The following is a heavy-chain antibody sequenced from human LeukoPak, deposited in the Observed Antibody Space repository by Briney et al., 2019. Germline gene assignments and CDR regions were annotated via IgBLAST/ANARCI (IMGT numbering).Heavy chain of an antibody. Sequence: GGSLRLSCAASGFTFSSYAMSWVRQAPGKGLEWVSVIYSGGSTYYADSVKGRFTISRDNSKSTLYLQMNSLRAEDTAVYYCARDSRRILPSDWGQGTLVTVSS. CDR3: ARDSRRILPSD. D-gene: IGHD2-15*01. CDR1: GFTFSSYA. J-gene: IGHJ4*02. CDR2: IYSGGST. V-gene: IGHV3-66*01.